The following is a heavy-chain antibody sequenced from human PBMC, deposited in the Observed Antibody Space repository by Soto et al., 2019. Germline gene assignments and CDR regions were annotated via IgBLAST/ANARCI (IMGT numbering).Heavy chain of an antibody. V-gene: IGHV4-30-2*01. CDR1: GGSISSGGYS. CDR3: AREAGESDNWFDP. J-gene: IGHJ5*02. D-gene: IGHD3-10*01. CDR2: IYHSGST. Sequence: SETLSLTCAVSGGSISSGGYSWSWIRQPPGKGLEWIGYIYHSGSTYYNPSLKSRVTISVDRSKNQFSLKLSSVTAADTAVYYCAREAGESDNWFDPWGQGTLVTVSS.